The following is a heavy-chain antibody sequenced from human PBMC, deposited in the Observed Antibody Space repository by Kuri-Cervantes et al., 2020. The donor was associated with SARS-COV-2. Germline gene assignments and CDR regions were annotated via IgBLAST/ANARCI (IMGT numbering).Heavy chain of an antibody. D-gene: IGHD2-2*01. CDR3: ARGGYCSSTSCADYYYYGMDV. V-gene: IGHV3-21*01. Sequence: GGSLRLSCAASGFTFSSYSMNWVRQAPGKGLEWVSSISSSSSYIYYADSVKGRFTISRDNAKNSLYLQMKSLRAEDTAVYYCARGGYCSSTSCADYYYYGMDVWGQGTTVTVSS. CDR2: ISSSSSYI. J-gene: IGHJ6*02. CDR1: GFTFSSYS.